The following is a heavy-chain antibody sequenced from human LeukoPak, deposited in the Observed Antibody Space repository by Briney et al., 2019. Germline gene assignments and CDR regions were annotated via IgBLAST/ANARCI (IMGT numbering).Heavy chain of an antibody. CDR2: IYYSGST. Sequence: KTSETLSLTCAVSGGSISSGGYYWSWIRQHPGKGLEWIGYIYYSGSTYYNPSLKSRVTISVDTSKNQFSLKLSSVTAADTAVYYRARTHGHWFDPWGQGTLVTVSS. CDR3: ARTHGHWFDP. CDR1: GGSISSGGYY. V-gene: IGHV4-31*11. J-gene: IGHJ5*02. D-gene: IGHD2-15*01.